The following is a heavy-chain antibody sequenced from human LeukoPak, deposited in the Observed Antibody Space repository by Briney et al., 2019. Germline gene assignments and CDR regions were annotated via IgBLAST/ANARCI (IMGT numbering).Heavy chain of an antibody. CDR3: AKKGSGWYFDY. CDR1: GFTFDDYT. D-gene: IGHD6-19*01. V-gene: IGHV3-43*01. CDR2: ISWDGGST. J-gene: IGHJ4*02. Sequence: GGSLRLSCAASGFTFDDYTMHWVRQAPGKGLEWVPLISWDGGSTYYADSVKGRFTISRDNSKNSLYLQMNSLRTEDTASYYCAKKGSGWYFDYWGQGTLVTVSS.